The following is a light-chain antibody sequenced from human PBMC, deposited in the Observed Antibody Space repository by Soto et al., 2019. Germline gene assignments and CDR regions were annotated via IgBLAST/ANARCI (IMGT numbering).Light chain of an antibody. J-gene: IGKJ2*01. CDR1: QSVGSN. Sequence: ERGIKQSPATMSVSPGERVSLSCRASQSVGSNLAWYQQTAGQAPRLLIYGASTRATGIPARFSGSGSGTEFTLTISSLQSEDFAVYSCQQYTNWPYTFGQGTKLEIK. V-gene: IGKV3-15*01. CDR2: GAS. CDR3: QQYTNWPYT.